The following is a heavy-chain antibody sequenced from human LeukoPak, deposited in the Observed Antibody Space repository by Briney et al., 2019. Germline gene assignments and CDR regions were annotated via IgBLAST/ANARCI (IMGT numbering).Heavy chain of an antibody. V-gene: IGHV4-39*07. CDR3: ARGLMIVVVSHAWGYYYGMDV. Sequence: PSETLSLTCTVSGGSISSSSYYWSWIRQPPGKGLEWIGEINHSGSTNYNPSLKSRVTISVDTSKNQFSLKLSSVTAADTAVYYCARGLMIVVVSHAWGYYYGMDVWGQGTTVTVSS. J-gene: IGHJ6*02. D-gene: IGHD3-22*01. CDR2: INHSGST. CDR1: GGSISSSSYY.